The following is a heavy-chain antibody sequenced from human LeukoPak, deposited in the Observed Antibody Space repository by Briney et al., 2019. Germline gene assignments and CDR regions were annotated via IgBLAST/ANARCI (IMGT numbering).Heavy chain of an antibody. CDR1: GFTFNTYG. D-gene: IGHD6-13*01. CDR3: AKDILFRQELGAAAGSDY. V-gene: IGHV3-30*02. CDR2: IRYDGSNK. J-gene: IGHJ4*02. Sequence: GGSLRLSCAASGFTFNTYGMHWVRKAPGKGLEWVAFIRYDGSNKYYADSVKGRFTISRDNSKNTLYLQMNSLRVEDTALYYCAKDILFRQELGAAAGSDYWGQGTLVTVSS.